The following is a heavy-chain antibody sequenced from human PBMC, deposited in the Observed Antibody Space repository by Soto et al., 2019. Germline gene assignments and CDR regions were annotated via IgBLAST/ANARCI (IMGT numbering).Heavy chain of an antibody. V-gene: IGHV3-33*01. CDR3: ARDDYDSSGYYLGG. D-gene: IGHD3-22*01. CDR1: GFTFSRYG. Sequence: QVQLVESGGGVVQPGRSLRLSCAASGFTFSRYGMHWVRQAPGKGLEWVAVIWYDGSNKYYADSVKGRFTISRDNSKNTLYLQMNSLRAEDTAVYYCARDDYDSSGYYLGGWGQGTLVTVSS. CDR2: IWYDGSNK. J-gene: IGHJ4*02.